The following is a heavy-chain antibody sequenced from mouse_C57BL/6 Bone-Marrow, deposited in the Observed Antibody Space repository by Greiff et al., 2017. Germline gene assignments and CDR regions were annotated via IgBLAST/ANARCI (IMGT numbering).Heavy chain of an antibody. CDR3: ARPYYYGSSLWYCDV. J-gene: IGHJ1*03. CDR1: GFTFRDYG. Sequence: EVKLVESGGGLVKPGGSLKLSCAASGFTFRDYGMHWVRQAPEKGLEWVAYISSGSSTIYYADTVKGRFTISRDNAKNTLFLQLTRLRTEDTAMYYCARPYYYGSSLWYCDVWGTGTTGTVSS. V-gene: IGHV5-17*01. CDR2: ISSGSSTI. D-gene: IGHD1-1*01.